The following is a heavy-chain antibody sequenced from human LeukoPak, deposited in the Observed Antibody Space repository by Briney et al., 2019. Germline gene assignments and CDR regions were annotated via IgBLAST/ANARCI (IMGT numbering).Heavy chain of an antibody. V-gene: IGHV3-7*01. CDR3: ARDRYSGSPVDY. J-gene: IGHJ4*02. CDR1: GFTFSTYW. CDR2: TKQDGGEK. Sequence: GGSLRLSCAASGFTFSTYWMTWIRQAPGKGLEWVANTKQDGGEKYYVDSVKGRFTISRDNAKSSLYLQMNSLRAEDTAVYYCARDRYSGSPVDYWGQGTLVTVSS. D-gene: IGHD1-26*01.